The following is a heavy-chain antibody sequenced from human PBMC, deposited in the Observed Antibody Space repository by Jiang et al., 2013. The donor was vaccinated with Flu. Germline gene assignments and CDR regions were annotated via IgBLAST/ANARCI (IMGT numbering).Heavy chain of an antibody. CDR3: ARTYYYGSGSNYNVWFDP. Sequence: KPTQTLTVTCTFSGFALTTSGVGVGWIRQPPGKALEWLALIYWDDDERYNPSLRTRLTITKDTPKNQVVLTMTNMDPEDTATYYCARTYYYGSGSNYNVWFDPWGQGTLVTVSS. CDR1: GFALTTSGVG. J-gene: IGHJ5*02. V-gene: IGHV2-5*02. CDR2: IYWDDDE. D-gene: IGHD3-10*01.